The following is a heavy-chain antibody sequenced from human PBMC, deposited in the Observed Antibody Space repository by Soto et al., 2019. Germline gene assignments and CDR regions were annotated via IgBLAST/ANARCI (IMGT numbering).Heavy chain of an antibody. Sequence: ASVKVSCKASGYTFTSYGISWVRQAPGQGLEWMGWISAYNGNTNYAQKLQGRVTMTTDTSTSTAYMELRSLRSDDTAVYYCARDVSPFCSGGSCPDYYDSSGYYHWGQGTLVTVSS. CDR2: ISAYNGNT. D-gene: IGHD3-22*01. J-gene: IGHJ5*02. V-gene: IGHV1-18*04. CDR3: ARDVSPFCSGGSCPDYYDSSGYYH. CDR1: GYTFTSYG.